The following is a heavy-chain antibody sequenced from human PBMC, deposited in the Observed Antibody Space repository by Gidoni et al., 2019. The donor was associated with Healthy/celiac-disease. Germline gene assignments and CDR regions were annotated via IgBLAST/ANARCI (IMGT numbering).Heavy chain of an antibody. Sequence: QVQLQQWGAGRLKPSETLSRTCAVYGGSFSGYYWSWIRQPPGKGLEWIGEINHSGSTNYHPSLKSRVTISVDTSKNQFSLKLSSVTAADTAVYYCARAKHCSGGSCSVDYWGQGTLVTVSS. D-gene: IGHD2-15*01. CDR3: ARAKHCSGGSCSVDY. J-gene: IGHJ4*02. CDR2: INHSGST. V-gene: IGHV4-34*01. CDR1: GGSFSGYY.